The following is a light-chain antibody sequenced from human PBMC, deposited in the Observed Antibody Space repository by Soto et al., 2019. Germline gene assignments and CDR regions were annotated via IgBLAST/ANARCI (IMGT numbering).Light chain of an antibody. CDR1: QDITNY. CDR2: DAA. V-gene: IGKV1-33*01. Sequence: DIQLTQSPPSLSASVGDAVTITRQASQDITNYLNWYQQRSGKSPKLLFFDAANLERGVPSRFSGSGSGTHFTFTISSLQPEDVATYYCQQYENRPLTFGGGTKVE. CDR3: QQYENRPLT. J-gene: IGKJ4*01.